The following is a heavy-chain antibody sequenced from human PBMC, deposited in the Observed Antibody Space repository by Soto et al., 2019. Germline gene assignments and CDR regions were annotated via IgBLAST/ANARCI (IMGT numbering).Heavy chain of an antibody. J-gene: IGHJ4*02. D-gene: IGHD3-3*01. CDR1: GFTFRSHE. V-gene: IGHV3-23*04. Sequence: EVQLVESGGGLVQPGGSLRLFCAGSGFTFRSHEMHWVRQGTGKGLEWVSAISGSGGSTYYADSVKGRFTISRDNSKNTLYLQMNSLRAEDTAVYYCAKADNYDFWSGYFDYWGQGTLVTVSS. CDR2: ISGSGGST. CDR3: AKADNYDFWSGYFDY.